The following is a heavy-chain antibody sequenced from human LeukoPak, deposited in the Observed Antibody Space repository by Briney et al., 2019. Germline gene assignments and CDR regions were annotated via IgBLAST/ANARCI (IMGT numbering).Heavy chain of an antibody. CDR3: ARLGVVTGAFDI. J-gene: IGHJ3*02. Sequence: SETLSLTCTVSGDSISGYYWSWIRQPAGKGLEWIGRIYSSGSTNYNPSLKSRVTMSVDTSKNQFSLKLSSVTAADTAVYYCARLGVVTGAFDIWGQGTMVTVSS. V-gene: IGHV4-4*07. CDR2: IYSSGST. D-gene: IGHD4-23*01. CDR1: GDSISGYY.